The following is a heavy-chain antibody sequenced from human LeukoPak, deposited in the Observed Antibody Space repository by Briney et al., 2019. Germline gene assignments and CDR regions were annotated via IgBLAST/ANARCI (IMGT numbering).Heavy chain of an antibody. CDR2: IYYSGST. CDR1: GGSISSYY. CDR3: ARDRDYYGSEWYFDL. Sequence: ETXSLTCTVSGGSISSYYWSWIRQPPGKGLEWIXXIYYSGSTNYNPSLKSRVTISVDTSKNQFSLKLSSVTAADTAVYYCARDRDYYGSEWYFDLWGRGTLVTVSS. J-gene: IGHJ2*01. D-gene: IGHD3-10*01. V-gene: IGHV4-59*01.